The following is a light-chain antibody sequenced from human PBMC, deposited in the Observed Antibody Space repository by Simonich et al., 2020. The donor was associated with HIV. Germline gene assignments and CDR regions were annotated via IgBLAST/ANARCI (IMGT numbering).Light chain of an antibody. J-gene: IGKJ2*01. V-gene: IGKV4-1*01. CDR2: WAS. CDR1: QSVLYSSNNKNY. Sequence: DIVMTQSTDSLAVSLGERAPINCKSSQSVLYSSNNKNYLAWYQQKPGQPPKLLIYWASTRESGVPDRCSGSESGTDFTLTISSLQAEDVAVYYCQQYYDTPYTFGQGTKLEIK. CDR3: QQYYDTPYT.